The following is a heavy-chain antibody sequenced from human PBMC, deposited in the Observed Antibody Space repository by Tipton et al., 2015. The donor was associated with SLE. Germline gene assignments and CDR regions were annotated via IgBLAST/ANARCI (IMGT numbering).Heavy chain of an antibody. D-gene: IGHD3-10*01. CDR2: IRYDGSNK. J-gene: IGHJ6*02. V-gene: IGHV3-30*02. Sequence: GSLRLSCAASGFTFSSYGMHWVRQAPGKGLEWVAFIRYDGSNKYYADSVKGRFTISRDNSKNTLYLQMNSLRAEDTAVYYCAKSHLFREFHYGMDVWGQGTTVTVSS. CDR1: GFTFSSYG. CDR3: AKSHLFREFHYGMDV.